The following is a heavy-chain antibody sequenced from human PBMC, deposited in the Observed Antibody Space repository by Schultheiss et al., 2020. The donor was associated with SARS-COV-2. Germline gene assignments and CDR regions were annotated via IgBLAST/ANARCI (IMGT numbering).Heavy chain of an antibody. CDR2: IYHSGST. Sequence: SETLSLTCAVSGGSISSGGYSWSWIRQPPGKGLEWIGYIYHSGSTNYNPSLKSRVTISVDTSKNQFSLRLSSVTAADTAVYYCARSRGYSGYDNAFDAFDIWGQGTMVTVSS. CDR3: ARSRGYSGYDNAFDAFDI. J-gene: IGHJ3*02. CDR1: GGSISSGGYS. D-gene: IGHD5-12*01. V-gene: IGHV4-30-2*01.